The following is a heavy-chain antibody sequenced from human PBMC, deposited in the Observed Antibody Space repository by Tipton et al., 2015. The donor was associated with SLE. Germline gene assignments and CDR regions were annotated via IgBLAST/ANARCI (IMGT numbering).Heavy chain of an antibody. J-gene: IGHJ4*02. Sequence: TLSLTCTVSGASISSYYWSWIRQPPGKGLEWIGYVYDIEFTNYNPSLKSRVTISLDTSKNQFSLKLSSVTAADTAVYYCARSYSYGVFDSWGQGTLVTVSS. V-gene: IGHV4-59*01. CDR2: VYDIEFT. CDR1: GASISSYY. D-gene: IGHD5-18*01. CDR3: ARSYSYGVFDS.